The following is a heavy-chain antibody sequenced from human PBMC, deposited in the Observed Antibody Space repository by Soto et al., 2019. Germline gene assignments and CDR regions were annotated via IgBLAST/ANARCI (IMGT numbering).Heavy chain of an antibody. J-gene: IGHJ3*02. CDR3: ARDFHDEYYDDVGGGDAFDI. V-gene: IGHV3-74*01. Sequence: GGSLRLSCAASGFTFSSYWMHWVRQAPGKGLVWVSRINSDGSSTSYADSVKGRFTISRDNAKNTLYLQMNSLRAEDTAVYYCARDFHDEYYDDVGGGDAFDIWGQGTMVTVSS. CDR1: GFTFSSYW. CDR2: INSDGSST. D-gene: IGHD3-22*01.